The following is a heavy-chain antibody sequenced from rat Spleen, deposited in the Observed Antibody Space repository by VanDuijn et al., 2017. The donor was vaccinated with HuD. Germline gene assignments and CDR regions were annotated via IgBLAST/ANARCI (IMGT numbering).Heavy chain of an antibody. D-gene: IGHD1-6*01. V-gene: IGHV5-31*01. Sequence: EVQLVESGGGLVQPGRSLKLSCVASGFTFNNYWMTWIRQAPGKGLEWVASIIYDGSRTFYRDSVQGRFTISRDNDKSTLHLRMDSLRSEDTATYYCTTWDYYDNRFDYWGQGVMVTVSS. J-gene: IGHJ2*01. CDR1: GFTFNNYW. CDR2: IIYDGSRT. CDR3: TTWDYYDNRFDY.